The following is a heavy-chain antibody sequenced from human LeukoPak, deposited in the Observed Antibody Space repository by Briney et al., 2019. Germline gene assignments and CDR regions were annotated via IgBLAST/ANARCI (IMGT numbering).Heavy chain of an antibody. Sequence: SETLSLTCTVSGVSVRSGSHYWAWIRQPPGKGLEWIGSIYYSGSTYYNPSLENRVTISIDTSKNHFSLKLSSLSAADTSVYYCAKRDDSGGNLVDLWGQGTLVTVS. V-gene: IGHV4-39*02. D-gene: IGHD3-22*01. CDR1: GVSVRSGSHY. J-gene: IGHJ4*02. CDR2: IYYSGST. CDR3: AKRDDSGGNLVDL.